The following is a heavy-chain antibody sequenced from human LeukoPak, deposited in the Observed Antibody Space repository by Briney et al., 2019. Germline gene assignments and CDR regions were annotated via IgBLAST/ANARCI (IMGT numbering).Heavy chain of an antibody. D-gene: IGHD3-22*01. CDR1: GGSFSGYY. CDR3: ERRDSSVPAQGSKDFDI. CDR2: INHSGST. Sequence: PSETLSLTCAVYGGSFSGYYWSWIRQPPGKGLEGRGEINHSGSTNYNPSLKSRVTISVDTSKNPFSLKLSSVTAADTAVYYCERRDSSVPAQGSKDFDIWGQGTMVTVSS. J-gene: IGHJ3*02. V-gene: IGHV4-34*01.